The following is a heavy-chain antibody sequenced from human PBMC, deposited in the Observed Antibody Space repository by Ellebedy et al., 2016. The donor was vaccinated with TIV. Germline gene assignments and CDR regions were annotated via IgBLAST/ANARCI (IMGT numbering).Heavy chain of an antibody. Sequence: GESLKISXAASGFTFSSYWMQWVRQAPGKGLEWVANIKQDGSAKYYVDSVKGRFTISRDNAKNSVYLQKNNLRAEDTAGYYWARRYMDVWGKGTTVTGSS. CDR1: GFTFSSYW. J-gene: IGHJ6*03. CDR2: IKQDGSAK. V-gene: IGHV3-7*01. CDR3: ARRYMDV.